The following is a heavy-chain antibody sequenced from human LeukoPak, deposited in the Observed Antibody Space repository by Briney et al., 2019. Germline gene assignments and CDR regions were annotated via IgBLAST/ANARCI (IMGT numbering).Heavy chain of an antibody. CDR3: ARRGAAAGRGDAFDI. Sequence: SETLSLTCTVSGGSISSYYWSWIRQPPGKGLEWIGYIYYSGSTNYNPSLKSRVTISVDTSKNQFSLKLSSVTAADTAVYYCARRGAAAGRGDAFDIWGQGTMVTVSS. CDR2: IYYSGST. D-gene: IGHD6-13*01. J-gene: IGHJ3*02. CDR1: GGSISSYY. V-gene: IGHV4-59*08.